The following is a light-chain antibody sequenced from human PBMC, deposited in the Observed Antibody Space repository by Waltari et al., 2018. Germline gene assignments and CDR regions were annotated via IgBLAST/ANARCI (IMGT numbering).Light chain of an antibody. CDR3: QHYHSFPLT. V-gene: IGKV1-16*01. Sequence: DIQMTQSPSSVSASVGDRVTITCRASQGIGDYLAWFQQKPGKPPKALIYGATSLPSGVPSRCSGSVSGKDFTLTISSLQPEDFATYYCQHYHSFPLTFGGGTKVEIK. J-gene: IGKJ4*01. CDR1: QGIGDY. CDR2: GAT.